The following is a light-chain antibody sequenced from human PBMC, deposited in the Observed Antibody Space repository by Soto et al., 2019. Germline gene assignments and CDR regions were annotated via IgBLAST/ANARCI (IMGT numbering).Light chain of an antibody. CDR3: CSYTSSTAYV. J-gene: IGLJ1*01. Sequence: QSVLTQPASGSGSPGQSITISCTGSSGDIGLYNFVSWYQQHPGRAPKLMIYDVNNRPSGVSDRFSGSKSGNTASLTISGLQAEDEADYYCCSYTSSTAYVFGSGTNVTVL. V-gene: IGLV2-14*03. CDR1: SGDIGLYNF. CDR2: DVN.